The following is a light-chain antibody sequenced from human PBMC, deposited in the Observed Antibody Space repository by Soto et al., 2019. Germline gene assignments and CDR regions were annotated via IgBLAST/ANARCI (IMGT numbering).Light chain of an antibody. CDR1: SSDVGGYNY. CDR2: DVS. V-gene: IGLV2-14*01. Sequence: QSALTQPASVSGSPGQSITISCTGTSSDVGGYNYVSWYQQHPGKAPKLMIYDVSNRPSGVSNRFSGSKSGNTASLTISGLQAEDEADYYCSSYTSSLTLLVFGGGTKLTVL. CDR3: SSYTSSLTLLV. J-gene: IGLJ2*01.